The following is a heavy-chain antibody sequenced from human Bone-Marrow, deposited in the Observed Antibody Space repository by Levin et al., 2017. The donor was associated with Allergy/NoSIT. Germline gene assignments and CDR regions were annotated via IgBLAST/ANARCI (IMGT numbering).Heavy chain of an antibody. V-gene: IGHV1-18*01. Sequence: GASVKVSCKASGYTFTSYGISWVRQAPGQGLEWMGWISAYNGNTNYAQKLQGRVTMTTDTSTSTAYMELRSLRSDDTAVYYCARDRFCISTSCYSGGFDPWGQGTLVTVSS. D-gene: IGHD2-2*01. J-gene: IGHJ5*02. CDR3: ARDRFCISTSCYSGGFDP. CDR1: GYTFTSYG. CDR2: ISAYNGNT.